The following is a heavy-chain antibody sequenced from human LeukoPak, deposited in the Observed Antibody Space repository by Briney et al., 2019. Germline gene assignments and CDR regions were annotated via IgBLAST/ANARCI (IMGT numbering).Heavy chain of an antibody. CDR2: ISWNSGSI. J-gene: IGHJ4*02. Sequence: GGSLRLSCAASGFTFDDYAMHWVRQAPGKGLEWVSGISWNSGSIGYADSVKGRFTISRDNAKNSLHLQMNSLRAEDTALYYCAKDRSHALGPVAGTVWGQGTLVTVSS. CDR1: GFTFDDYA. CDR3: AKDRSHALGPVAGTV. V-gene: IGHV3-9*01. D-gene: IGHD6-19*01.